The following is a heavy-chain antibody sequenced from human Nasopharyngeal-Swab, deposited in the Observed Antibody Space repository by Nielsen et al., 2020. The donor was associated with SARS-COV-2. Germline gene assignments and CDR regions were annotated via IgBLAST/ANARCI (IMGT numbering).Heavy chain of an antibody. V-gene: IGHV1-69*13. CDR2: IIPIFGTA. CDR3: ARSHGSGSYVYY. CDR1: GGTFSSDA. J-gene: IGHJ4*02. Sequence: SVKVSCKASGGTFSSDAISWVRQAPGQGLEWMGGIIPIFGTANYAQKFQGRVTITADESTSTAYMELSSLRSEDTAVYYCARSHGSGSYVYYWGQGTLVTVSS. D-gene: IGHD3-10*01.